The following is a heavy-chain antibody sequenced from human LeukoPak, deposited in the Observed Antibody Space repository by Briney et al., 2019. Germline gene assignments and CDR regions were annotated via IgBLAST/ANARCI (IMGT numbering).Heavy chain of an antibody. D-gene: IGHD3-22*01. CDR2: IYPGDSDT. Sequence: GESLKISCKSSADSFTSYWVGWVRQMPGKGLEWMGMIYPGDSDTRYSPSFQGQVTISADKSISTAYLQCRSLKASDTATYYCASTYYYDTSGYISDAFDIWGQGTMVTVSS. J-gene: IGHJ3*02. CDR3: ASTYYYDTSGYISDAFDI. V-gene: IGHV5-51*01. CDR1: ADSFTSYW.